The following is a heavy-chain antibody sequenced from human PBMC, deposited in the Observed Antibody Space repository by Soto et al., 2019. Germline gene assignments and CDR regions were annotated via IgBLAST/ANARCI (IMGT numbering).Heavy chain of an antibody. J-gene: IGHJ5*02. CDR3: AKDREQLVLRGWSDP. D-gene: IGHD6-13*01. CDR1: GFTFSSYG. Sequence: GGSLRLSCAASGFTFSSYGMHWVRQAPGKGLEWVAVISYDGSNKYYADSVKGRFTISRDNSKNTLYLQMNSLRAEDTAVYYCAKDREQLVLRGWSDPWGQGTLVTVSS. CDR2: ISYDGSNK. V-gene: IGHV3-30*18.